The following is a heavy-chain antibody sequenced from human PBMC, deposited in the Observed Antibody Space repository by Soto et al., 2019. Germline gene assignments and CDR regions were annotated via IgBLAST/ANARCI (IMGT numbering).Heavy chain of an antibody. Sequence: SETLSLTCTVSGGSISSGDYYWSWIRQPPGKGLEWIGYIYYIGSTYYNPSLKSRVTISVDTSKKQFSLKLSSVTAADTAVYYCARLDLVTTRSFDYCGPASLVTVS. CDR3: ARLDLVTTRSFDY. CDR2: IYYIGST. J-gene: IGHJ4*01. V-gene: IGHV4-30-4*01. CDR1: GGSISSGDYY. D-gene: IGHD5-12*01.